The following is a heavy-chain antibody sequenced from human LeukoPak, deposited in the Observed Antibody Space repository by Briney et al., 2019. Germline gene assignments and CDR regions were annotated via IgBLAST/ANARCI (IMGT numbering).Heavy chain of an antibody. D-gene: IGHD2/OR15-2a*01. CDR1: GFTFTSSA. CDR3: ARSRIVLHWFDP. V-gene: IGHV3-23*01. CDR2: ISASGLST. J-gene: IGHJ5*02. Sequence: GGSLRLSCAPSGFTFTSSAMSWVRQAPGNGLEWVSTISASGLSTYHADSVTGRFTISRDNSKNTLYLQMNSLKAEDTAVYYCARSRIVLHWFDPWGQGSLVTVS.